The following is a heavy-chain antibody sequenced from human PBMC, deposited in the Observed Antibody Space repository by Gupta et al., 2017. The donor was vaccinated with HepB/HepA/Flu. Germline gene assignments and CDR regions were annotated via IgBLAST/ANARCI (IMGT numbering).Heavy chain of an antibody. D-gene: IGHD6-13*01. CDR2: IYSGGST. V-gene: IGHV3-66*01. CDR3: ASAPGITEAGTYYYNYGMDV. CDR1: GFTVSSNY. J-gene: IGHJ6*02. Sequence: EVQLVESGGGLVQPGGSLRLSCAAPGFTVSSNYMIWVPQAPGGGLEWVSIIYSGGSTYYADSVKGRFTISRDNSKNTLYLQMNSLRAEDTAVYYCASAPGITEAGTYYYNYGMDVWGQGTTVTVSS.